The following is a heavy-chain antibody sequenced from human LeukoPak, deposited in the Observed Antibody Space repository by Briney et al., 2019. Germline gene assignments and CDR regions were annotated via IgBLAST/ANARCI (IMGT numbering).Heavy chain of an antibody. Sequence: SETLSLTCTVSGGSISGYYWNWIRQSPEKGLEWIGYIYHSGTINFNPSLKARVTMSIDTSKNQFYLNLTSVTAADTAVYYCVRHLPCFGCYYYYMDVWGRGTTVTVSS. D-gene: IGHD6-19*01. J-gene: IGHJ6*03. V-gene: IGHV4-59*08. CDR1: GGSISGYY. CDR2: IYHSGTI. CDR3: VRHLPCFGCYYYYMDV.